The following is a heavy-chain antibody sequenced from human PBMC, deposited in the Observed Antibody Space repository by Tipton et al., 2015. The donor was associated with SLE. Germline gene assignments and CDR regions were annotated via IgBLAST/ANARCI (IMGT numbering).Heavy chain of an antibody. CDR2: IYNTVNT. Sequence: TLSLTCTVSGGSVSSGGYYWSWIRQHPWKGLEWIGYIYNTVNTYYNPSLTSRVTISDDTSKNQFSLTLSSVTAADTAIYYCARFGRSAAMDWFDRRGQGTLLTVSS. V-gene: IGHV4-31*03. J-gene: IGHJ5*02. CDR3: ARFGRSAAMDWFDR. CDR1: GGSVSSGGYY. D-gene: IGHD2-2*01.